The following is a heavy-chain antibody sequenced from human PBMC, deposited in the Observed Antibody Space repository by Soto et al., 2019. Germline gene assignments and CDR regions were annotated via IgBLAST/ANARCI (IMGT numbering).Heavy chain of an antibody. CDR1: GFTVSSTNY. Sequence: EVPVVESGGGLIQPGGSLRLSCVVSGFTVSSTNYMSWVRQAPGKGLEWVSVIYSGSTTFYADSVKGRFTISRDNSKNTLYLQMNSLRAEDTAVYYCHGYGYWGQGTLVTVSS. CDR3: HGYGY. J-gene: IGHJ4*02. D-gene: IGHD5-12*01. CDR2: IYSGSTT. V-gene: IGHV3-53*01.